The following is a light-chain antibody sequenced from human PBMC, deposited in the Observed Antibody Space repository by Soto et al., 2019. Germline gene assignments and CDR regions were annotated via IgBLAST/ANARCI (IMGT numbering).Light chain of an antibody. CDR1: QSVSSSY. Sequence: EIVLTQSPGTLSLSPGERATLSCRASQSVSSSYLAWYQQKPGQAPRLLIYGASSRATGIPDRFRGSGSGTAFTLTTSSLEPEDVAVYYCQQYGSSPQTCGQGTRLEIK. CDR2: GAS. V-gene: IGKV3-20*01. CDR3: QQYGSSPQT. J-gene: IGKJ5*01.